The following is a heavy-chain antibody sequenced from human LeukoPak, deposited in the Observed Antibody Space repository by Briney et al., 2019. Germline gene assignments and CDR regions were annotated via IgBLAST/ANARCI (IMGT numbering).Heavy chain of an antibody. V-gene: IGHV5-51*01. CDR1: GYSFTSYW. CDR3: ASSRYFDWFPDDYYYYGMDV. CDR2: IYPGDSNI. D-gene: IGHD3-9*01. Sequence: GESLKISCKGSGYSFTSYWIGWVRQMRGKGLEWMGIIYPGDSNIKYSPSFQGQVTISADKSISTAYLQWSSLKASDTAMYYCASSRYFDWFPDDYYYYGMDVWGQGTTVTVSS. J-gene: IGHJ6*02.